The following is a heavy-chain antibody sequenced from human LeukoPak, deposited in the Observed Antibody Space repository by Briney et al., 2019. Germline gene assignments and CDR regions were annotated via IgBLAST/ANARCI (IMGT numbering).Heavy chain of an antibody. Sequence: PGRSMRLSCAASAFTFDDYAMHWVRPAPGKGLEWVSAIIWHSGSIGYGDSVKGRFTISRDNAKNSLYLQMNSLRAEDTALYYCAKDISVGATPYYFDYWGQGTLVTVSS. J-gene: IGHJ4*02. V-gene: IGHV3-9*01. CDR1: AFTFDDYA. D-gene: IGHD1-26*01. CDR3: AKDISVGATPYYFDY. CDR2: IIWHSGSI.